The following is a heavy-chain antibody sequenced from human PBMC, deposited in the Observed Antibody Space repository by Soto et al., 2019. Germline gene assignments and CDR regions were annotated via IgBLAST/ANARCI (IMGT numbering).Heavy chain of an antibody. CDR2: IYYSGRT. Sequence: PSETLSLTCTVSGGSVSSGSYYWSWIRQPPGKGLEWIGYIYYSGRTHYNPSLKSRVTISVDTSKNQFSLKMSSVTAADTALYYCARVERGTATTVVDAFDIWGPGTMVTVSS. CDR1: GGSVSSGSYY. D-gene: IGHD1-1*01. CDR3: ARVERGTATTVVDAFDI. J-gene: IGHJ3*02. V-gene: IGHV4-61*01.